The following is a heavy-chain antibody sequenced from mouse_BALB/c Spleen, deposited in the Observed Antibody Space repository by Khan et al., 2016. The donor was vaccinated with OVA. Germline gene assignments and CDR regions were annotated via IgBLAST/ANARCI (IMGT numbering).Heavy chain of an antibody. J-gene: IGHJ3*01. CDR2: INTGGDYI. CDR3: ARHNYGPFAY. D-gene: IGHD1-1*01. Sequence: EVELVESGGDLVKPGGSLKLSCAASGFTFSTYAMSWVRQTPDKRLEWVATINTGGDYIYYPDSVQGRFTISRDNAKNTLYLQMGSLRSEYTAMYYCARHNYGPFAYWGQGTLVTVSA. CDR1: GFTFSTYA. V-gene: IGHV5-6*01.